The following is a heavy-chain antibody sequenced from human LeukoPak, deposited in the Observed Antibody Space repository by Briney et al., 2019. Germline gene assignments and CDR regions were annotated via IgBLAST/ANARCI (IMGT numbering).Heavy chain of an antibody. J-gene: IGHJ4*02. D-gene: IGHD4-17*01. V-gene: IGHV3-7*01. CDR3: ARCKNDYGDYVFDY. Sequence: GGSLRLSCAASGFTFSSYWMTWVRQTPGKGLEWVANIKTDGSEKYYVDSVKGRFTISRDNAKNSLYLQMNSLRAEDTAVYYCARCKNDYGDYVFDYWGQGTLVTVSS. CDR1: GFTFSSYW. CDR2: IKTDGSEK.